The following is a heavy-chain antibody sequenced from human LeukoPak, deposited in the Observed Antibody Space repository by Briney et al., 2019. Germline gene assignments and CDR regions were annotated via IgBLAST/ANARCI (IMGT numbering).Heavy chain of an antibody. CDR1: GGSISSYY. J-gene: IGHJ5*02. CDR3: ARDMEMATRFDH. V-gene: IGHV4-59*01. Sequence: SETLSLTCTVSGGSISSYYWSWIRQPPGKGLEWIGYIYYSGSTNYNPSLTSRVTISVDTSKNQFSLKLSSVTAADTAVYYCARDMEMATRFDHWGQGTLVTVSS. D-gene: IGHD5-24*01. CDR2: IYYSGST.